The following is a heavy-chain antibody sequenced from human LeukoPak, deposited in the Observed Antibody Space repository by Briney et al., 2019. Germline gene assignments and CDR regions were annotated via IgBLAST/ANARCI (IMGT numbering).Heavy chain of an antibody. CDR2: ISSSSNTI. Sequence: PGGSLRLSCAASGFTFSSYSMNWVRQAPGKGLEWVSYISSSSNTIYYEDSVKGRFTISRDNAKNSLYLQMNSLRAEDTAVYYCAHIVVVPAAIRDAFDIWGQGTMVTVSS. D-gene: IGHD2-2*01. CDR1: GFTFSSYS. V-gene: IGHV3-48*01. CDR3: AHIVVVPAAIRDAFDI. J-gene: IGHJ3*02.